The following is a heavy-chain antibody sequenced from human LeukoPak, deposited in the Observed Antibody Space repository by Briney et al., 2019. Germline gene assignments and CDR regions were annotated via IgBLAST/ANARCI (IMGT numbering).Heavy chain of an antibody. D-gene: IGHD1-14*01. J-gene: IGHJ4*02. Sequence: GGSLRLSCAASGFTFSSYSMNWVRQAPGKGLEWASSISSSSSYIYYADSVKGRFTISRDNAKNSLYLQMNSLRAEDTAVYYCARDLFPSGTEPSGYWGQGTLVTVSS. CDR1: GFTFSSYS. V-gene: IGHV3-21*01. CDR2: ISSSSSYI. CDR3: ARDLFPSGTEPSGY.